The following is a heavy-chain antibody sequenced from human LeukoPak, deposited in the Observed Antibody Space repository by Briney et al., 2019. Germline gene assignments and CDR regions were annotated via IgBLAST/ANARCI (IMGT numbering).Heavy chain of an antibody. V-gene: IGHV4-4*09. Sequence: AETLSLTCTVSGGSISSYYWRWLRQPPEKGVEWVGYIYSSGSSNYKHSLKSRVTISGDKSKNEFSLKRSWVSAEDPAVYYCARLSNVGLWEKAGRAGDGFFDYWGQGTLVTVSS. J-gene: IGHJ4*02. CDR1: GGSISSYY. CDR3: ARLSNVGLWEKAGRAGDGFFDY. D-gene: IGHD3-16*01. CDR2: IYSSGSS.